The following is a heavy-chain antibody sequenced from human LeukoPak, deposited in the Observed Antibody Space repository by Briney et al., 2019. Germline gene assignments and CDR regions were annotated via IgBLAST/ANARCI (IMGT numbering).Heavy chain of an antibody. CDR3: AREVSDYDILTGWIDY. CDR2: IHTSGTT. D-gene: IGHD3-9*01. V-gene: IGHV4-61*02. Sequence: PSETLSLTCTVSGVSIRSGSYYWSWIRQPAGKGLEWIGCIHTSGTTNYNPSLKSRVTISVGTSKSQFSLKLSSVTAADTAVYYCAREVSDYDILTGWIDYWGQGALVSVSS. CDR1: GVSIRSGSYY. J-gene: IGHJ4*02.